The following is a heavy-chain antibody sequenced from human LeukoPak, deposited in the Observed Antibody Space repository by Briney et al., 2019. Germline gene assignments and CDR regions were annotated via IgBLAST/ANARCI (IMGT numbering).Heavy chain of an antibody. CDR3: ARDFAVTNDYHFFYHGMDV. Sequence: GGSLRLSCTASGFAVISNYVCWVRQAPGKGLEWVSIIYSGGSTHYAESVKDRFTISRDTSENTVYLEMQSLRAEDTAVYYCARDFAVTNDYHFFYHGMDVWGQGTTVTVPS. D-gene: IGHD4-11*01. V-gene: IGHV3-66*01. J-gene: IGHJ6*02. CDR2: IYSGGST. CDR1: GFAVISNY.